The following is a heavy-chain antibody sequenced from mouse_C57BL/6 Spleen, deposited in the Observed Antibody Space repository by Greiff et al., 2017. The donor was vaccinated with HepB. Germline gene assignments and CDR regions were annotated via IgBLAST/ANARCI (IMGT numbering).Heavy chain of an antibody. V-gene: IGHV1-39*01. D-gene: IGHD2-4*01. CDR2: INPNYGTT. Sequence: VQLQQSGPELVKPGASVKISCKASGYSFTDYNMNWVKQSNGKSLEWIGVINPNYGTTSYNQKFKGKATLTVDQSSSTAYMQLNSLTSEDSAVYYCASSADYDGYYYAMDYWGQGTSVTVSS. CDR3: ASSADYDGYYYAMDY. CDR1: GYSFTDYN. J-gene: IGHJ4*01.